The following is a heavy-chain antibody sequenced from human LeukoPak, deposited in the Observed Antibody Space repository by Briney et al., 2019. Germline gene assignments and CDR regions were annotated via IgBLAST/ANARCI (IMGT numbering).Heavy chain of an antibody. J-gene: IGHJ3*02. CDR2: ISGSGGST. CDR1: GFTFSSYA. CDR3: AKGHSVYDAFDI. Sequence: GGSLRLSCAASGFTFSSYAMSWVRQAPGKGLEWVSAISGSGGSTYYADSVKGRFTISRDKSMNTQYLQMNSLRAEDTAVYYCAKGHSVYDAFDIWGQGTMVTVSS. V-gene: IGHV3-23*01. D-gene: IGHD6-6*01.